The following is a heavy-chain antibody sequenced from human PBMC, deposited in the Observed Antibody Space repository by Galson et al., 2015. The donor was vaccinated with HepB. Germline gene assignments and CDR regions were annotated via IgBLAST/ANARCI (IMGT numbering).Heavy chain of an antibody. J-gene: IGHJ4*02. D-gene: IGHD6-19*01. CDR2: INSDGSST. Sequence: SLRLSCAASGFTFSSYWMHWVRQAPGKGLVWVSRINSDGSSTSYADSVKGRFTISRDNAKNTLYLQMNSLRAEDTAVYYCATGIAVAGTVYWGQGTLVTVSS. V-gene: IGHV3-74*01. CDR1: GFTFSSYW. CDR3: ATGIAVAGTVY.